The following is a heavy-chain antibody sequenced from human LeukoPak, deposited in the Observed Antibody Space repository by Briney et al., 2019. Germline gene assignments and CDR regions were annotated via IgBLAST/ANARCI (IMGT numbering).Heavy chain of an antibody. Sequence: GGSLRISCKGSGYRFTTYWIGWVRQMPGKGLEWMGIIYPDDSDTRYSPSFQGQVTISADKSTRTAYLQWSSLKASDTAMYYCARQQDAGGFDPWGQGTLVTVSS. CDR1: GYRFTTYW. CDR3: ARQQDAGGFDP. D-gene: IGHD7-27*01. J-gene: IGHJ5*02. V-gene: IGHV5-51*01. CDR2: IYPDDSDT.